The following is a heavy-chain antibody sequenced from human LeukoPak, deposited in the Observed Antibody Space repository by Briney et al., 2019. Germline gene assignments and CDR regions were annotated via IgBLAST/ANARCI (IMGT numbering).Heavy chain of an antibody. J-gene: IGHJ4*02. Sequence: GGSLRLSCAASGFTFSNAWLTWLRQAPGKGLEWVGRIKSKTDGGTTDYAAPVQGRFTISRDDSKNTLYLQMNSLKTEDTAVYYFTTYSGSYSFDYWGQGTLVTVSS. V-gene: IGHV3-15*01. CDR1: GFTFSNAW. D-gene: IGHD1-26*01. CDR2: IKSKTDGGTT. CDR3: TTYSGSYSFDY.